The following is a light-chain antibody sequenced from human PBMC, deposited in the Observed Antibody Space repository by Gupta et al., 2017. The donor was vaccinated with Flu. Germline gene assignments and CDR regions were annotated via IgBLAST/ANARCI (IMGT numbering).Light chain of an antibody. CDR3: QQRSNWLPT. V-gene: IGKV3-11*01. CDR1: QSVSSY. Sequence: EIVLTQSPATLSLSPGERATLSCRASQSVSSYLAWYQQKPGQAPRLLIYDASNRATGIPDFTLTISSLEPEDFAVYYCQQRSNWLPTFGQGTRLEIK. CDR2: DAS. J-gene: IGKJ5*01.